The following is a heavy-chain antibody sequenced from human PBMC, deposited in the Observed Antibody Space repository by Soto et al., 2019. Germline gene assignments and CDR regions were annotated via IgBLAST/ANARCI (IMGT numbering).Heavy chain of an antibody. CDR3: ASGYSSGWYLAEYFQH. CDR2: IYYSGST. CDR1: GGSISSYY. Sequence: PSETLSLTCTVSGGSISSYYWSWIRLPPGKGLEWIGYIYYSGSTYYNPSLKSRVTISVDTSKNQFSLKLSSVTAADTAVYYCASGYSSGWYLAEYFQHWGQGTLVTVSS. D-gene: IGHD6-19*01. J-gene: IGHJ1*01. V-gene: IGHV4-59*06.